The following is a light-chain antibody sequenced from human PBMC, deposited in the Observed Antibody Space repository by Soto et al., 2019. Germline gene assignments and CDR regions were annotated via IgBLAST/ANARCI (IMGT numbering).Light chain of an antibody. J-gene: IGLJ2*01. Sequence: QPVLTQSPSASASLGASVKLTCTLSSGHSRYAIAWHQQQPEKGPRYLMKLNSDGSHSKGDGIPDRFSGSSSGAERYLTISSLQSEDEADYYCQTWGTGIQVFGGGTQLTVL. V-gene: IGLV4-69*01. CDR3: QTWGTGIQV. CDR2: LNSDGSH. CDR1: SGHSRYA.